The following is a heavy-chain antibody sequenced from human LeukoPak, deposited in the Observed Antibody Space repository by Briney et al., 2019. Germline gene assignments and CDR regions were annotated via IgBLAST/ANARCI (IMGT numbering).Heavy chain of an antibody. J-gene: IGHJ4*02. CDR1: GYTFTSYD. Sequence: ASVKVSCKASGYTFTSYDINWVRQATGQGLEWMGWMNPNSGNTGYAQKFQGRVTITRNTSISTAYMELSGLRSEDTAVYYCARGLSKYYDFWSGYSDYWGQGTLVTVSS. CDR2: MNPNSGNT. V-gene: IGHV1-8*03. CDR3: ARGLSKYYDFWSGYSDY. D-gene: IGHD3-3*01.